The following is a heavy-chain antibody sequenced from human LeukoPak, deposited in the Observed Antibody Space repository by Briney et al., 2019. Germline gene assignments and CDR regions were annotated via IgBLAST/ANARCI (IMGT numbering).Heavy chain of an antibody. D-gene: IGHD3-10*01. CDR1: GDSISSSSSY. CDR3: ARDPRGHFDP. V-gene: IGHV4-39*07. CDR2: IYYSGNT. Sequence: PSETLSLTCTVSGDSISSSSSYWGWIRQPPGKGLEWIGSIYYSGNTYYNTSLKSRVTISVDTSKNQVSLKLRSVTAADTAVYYCARDPRGHFDPWGQGTLVTVSS. J-gene: IGHJ5*02.